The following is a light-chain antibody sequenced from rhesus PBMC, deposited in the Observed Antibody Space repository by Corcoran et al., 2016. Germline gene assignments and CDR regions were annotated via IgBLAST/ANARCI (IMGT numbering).Light chain of an antibody. J-gene: IGKJ2*01. CDR2: DAS. CDR1: QSVGRN. CDR3: QQYNSWNS. Sequence: ETVVTQSPATLSVSPGERVTLSCRASQSVGRNLAWYQQRPGQPPKFLIYDASTRATGIPDRVSGSGSGTEFTLTVSSLEPGAVEVYYCQQYNSWNSFGQGSKVEVK. V-gene: IGKV3-42*02.